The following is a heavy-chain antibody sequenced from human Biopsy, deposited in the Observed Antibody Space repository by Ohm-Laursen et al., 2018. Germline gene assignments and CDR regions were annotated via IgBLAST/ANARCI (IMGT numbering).Heavy chain of an antibody. CDR2: IWYDGSRQ. D-gene: IGHD6-25*01. CDR1: GFTFSSYG. CDR3: ARDGAAGYGLDV. J-gene: IGHJ6*02. Sequence: SLRLSCSASGFTFSSYGMHWVRQAPGKGLEWVAVIWYDGSRQYYADSVKGRFTISRDNSKNKLYLQMNSLRAEDTAVYYCARDGAAGYGLDVWGQGTTVTVSS. V-gene: IGHV3-33*01.